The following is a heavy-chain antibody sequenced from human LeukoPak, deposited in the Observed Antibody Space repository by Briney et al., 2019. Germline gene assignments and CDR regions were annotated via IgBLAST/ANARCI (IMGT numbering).Heavy chain of an antibody. CDR1: GGSFSGYF. CDR2: INHSGST. V-gene: IGHV4-34*01. J-gene: IGHJ1*01. Sequence: SEALSLTCAVYGGSFSGYFWSWIRQPPGKGLEWIGEINHSGSTNHNPSLKSRVTISVDTSKNQFSLKLSSVTAADTAVYYCARRLLGYCSGGSCYSGYFQHWGQGTLVTVSS. D-gene: IGHD2-15*01. CDR3: ARRLLGYCSGGSCYSGYFQH.